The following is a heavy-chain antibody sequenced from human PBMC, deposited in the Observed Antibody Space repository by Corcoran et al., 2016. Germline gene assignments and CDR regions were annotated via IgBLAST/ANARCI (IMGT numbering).Heavy chain of an antibody. D-gene: IGHD5-18*01. J-gene: IGHJ5*02. Sequence: QVQLVQSGAEVKKPGSSVKVSCKASGGTFSSYAISWVRQAPGQGLEWMGGIIPIFGTANYAQKFQGRVTITADESMSTAYMELSSLRYEDTAVYYCARQIGDTAMVWNWFDPWGQGTLVTVSS. CDR3: ARQIGDTAMVWNWFDP. CDR1: GGTFSSYA. CDR2: IIPIFGTA. V-gene: IGHV1-69*01.